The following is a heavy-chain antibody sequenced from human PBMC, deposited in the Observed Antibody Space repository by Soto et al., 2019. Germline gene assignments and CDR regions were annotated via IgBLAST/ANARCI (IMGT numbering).Heavy chain of an antibody. Sequence: PGGSLRLSCAGSGFTFSSYAMSWVRQAPGKGLEWVSTISGSGGSTYYADSVKGRFTISRDNSTNTLYLQMNNLRAEDTAVYYCAKDTRTTVSHVDYWGQGTLVTVSS. J-gene: IGHJ4*02. CDR2: ISGSGGST. V-gene: IGHV3-23*01. D-gene: IGHD4-4*01. CDR3: AKDTRTTVSHVDY. CDR1: GFTFSSYA.